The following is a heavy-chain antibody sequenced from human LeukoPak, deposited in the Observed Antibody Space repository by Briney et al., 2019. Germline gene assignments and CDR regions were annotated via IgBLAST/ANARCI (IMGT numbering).Heavy chain of an antibody. CDR3: ATELRAGYYYYGMDV. CDR1: GFTFSSFA. V-gene: IGHV3-30-3*01. CDR2: ISYDGSNK. D-gene: IGHD4-23*01. J-gene: IGHJ6*02. Sequence: AGSLRLSCAASGFTFSSFAMHWVRQAPGKGLEWVAVISYDGSNKYYADSVKGRFTISRDNSKNTLYLQMNSLRAEDTAVYYCATELRAGYYYYGMDVWGQGTTVTASS.